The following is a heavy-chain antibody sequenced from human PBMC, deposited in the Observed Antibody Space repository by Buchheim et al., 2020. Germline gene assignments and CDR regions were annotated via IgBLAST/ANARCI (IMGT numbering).Heavy chain of an antibody. CDR2: ISYDGSNK. CDR3: ARAGNYDFWSGPMEWMDV. Sequence: QVQLVESGGGVVQPGTSLRLSCAASGFTFSSYAMHWVRQAPGKGLEWVAVISYDGSNKYYADSVKGRFTISRDNSKNTLYLQMNSLRAEDTAVYYCARAGNYDFWSGPMEWMDVWGQGTT. D-gene: IGHD3-3*01. V-gene: IGHV3-30-3*01. J-gene: IGHJ6*02. CDR1: GFTFSSYA.